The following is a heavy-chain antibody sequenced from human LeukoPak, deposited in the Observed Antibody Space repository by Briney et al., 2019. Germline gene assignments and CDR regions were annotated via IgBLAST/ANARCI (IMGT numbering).Heavy chain of an antibody. D-gene: IGHD2-2*01. Sequence: GGSLRLSCAASGFTFSTYWMSWVRQAPGKGLEWVANIKQDGSDKYYVDSVKGRFTISRDNAKNSLFLQMNSLRAEDTAGYYCARVRCSSNSCFPDYWGQGTLVTVSS. CDR1: GFTFSTYW. V-gene: IGHV3-7*01. J-gene: IGHJ4*02. CDR3: ARVRCSSNSCFPDY. CDR2: IKQDGSDK.